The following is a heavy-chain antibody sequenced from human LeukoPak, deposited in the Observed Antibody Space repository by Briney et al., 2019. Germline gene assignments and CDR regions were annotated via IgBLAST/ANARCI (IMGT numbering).Heavy chain of an antibody. V-gene: IGHV4-31*03. CDR2: IYYSGST. J-gene: IGHJ4*02. CDR1: GGSISSGGYY. D-gene: IGHD3-10*02. CDR3: ACSGSYLFDY. Sequence: SQTLSLTCTVSGGSISSGGYYWSWIRQHPGKGLEWIGYIYYSGSTYYNPSLKSRVTISVYTSKNQFSLKLSSVTAADTAVYYCACSGSYLFDYWGQGTLVTVSS.